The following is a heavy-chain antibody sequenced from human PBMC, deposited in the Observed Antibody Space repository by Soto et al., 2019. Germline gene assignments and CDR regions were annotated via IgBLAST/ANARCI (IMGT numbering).Heavy chain of an antibody. J-gene: IGHJ6*02. V-gene: IGHV5-51*01. CDR2: IYPDDSDT. CDR3: ARPVRSSSWYYYDGMDV. D-gene: IGHD6-13*01. Sequence: GESLKISCKASGYNFTNYCIGWVRQMPGKCLQWMGVIYPDDSDTRYSPSFQGQVTISADKSISTAYLQLSSLKASDTAMYYCARPVRSSSWYYYDGMDVWGQGTTVTVSS. CDR1: GYNFTNYC.